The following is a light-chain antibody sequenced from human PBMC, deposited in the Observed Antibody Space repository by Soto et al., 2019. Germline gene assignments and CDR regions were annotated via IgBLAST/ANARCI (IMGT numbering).Light chain of an antibody. CDR1: QTLSSN. CDR3: QHFKNWPPTVT. V-gene: IGKV3D-15*01. Sequence: EIMMTQSPATLSVSPGERVTLSCRATQTLSSNLAWYQQRPGQAPRLLIYGASIRATGVPARFSGSGSGSEFNLTISSLQSDDFGIYYCQHFKNWPPTVTFGPGTKVDLK. J-gene: IGKJ3*01. CDR2: GAS.